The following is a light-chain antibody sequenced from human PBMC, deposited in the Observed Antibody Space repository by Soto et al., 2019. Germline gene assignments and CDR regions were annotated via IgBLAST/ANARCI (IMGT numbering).Light chain of an antibody. Sequence: DIQMTQSPSTLSASVGDRVTITCRASQSISSWLAWYQQKPGKAPKLLIYKASSLESGVPSRFSGSGSGTGFPFHNRRPQPEDFATYYCQPYNSLWTFGQGTKVEIK. CDR2: KAS. CDR3: QPYNSLWT. V-gene: IGKV1-5*03. J-gene: IGKJ1*01. CDR1: QSISSW.